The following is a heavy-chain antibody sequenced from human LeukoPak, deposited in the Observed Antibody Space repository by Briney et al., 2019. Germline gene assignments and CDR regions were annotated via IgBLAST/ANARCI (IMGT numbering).Heavy chain of an antibody. CDR2: IYRSGNI. D-gene: IGHD3-9*01. CDR3: GRHDILGSSAWIDAFDI. CDR1: GYSISSGYY. V-gene: IGHV4-38-2*01. J-gene: IGHJ3*02. Sequence: SETLSLTCAVSGYSISSGYYWGWIRKPPGKGLEWLGRIYRSGNIYTNPSLKSQVTISVDTSKNQFSLKLSSVTAADTAVYYCGRHDILGSSAWIDAFDIWGQGTMVTVSS.